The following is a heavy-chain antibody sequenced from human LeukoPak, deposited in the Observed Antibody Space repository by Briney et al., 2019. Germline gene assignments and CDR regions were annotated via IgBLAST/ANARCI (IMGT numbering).Heavy chain of an antibody. CDR1: GLTLRSHG. V-gene: IGHV3-30*18. J-gene: IGHJ4*02. CDR2: ISYDESNK. Sequence: PGKSLTLSCAASGLTLRSHGMHWVRQAPGKGLEWVAVISYDESNKHYADSVKGRFTISRDTSRNTLYLQMDSLRAEDTALYYCAKDSSTGWYYFAYWGQGTVVTVSS. CDR3: AKDSSTGWYYFAY. D-gene: IGHD2-2*01.